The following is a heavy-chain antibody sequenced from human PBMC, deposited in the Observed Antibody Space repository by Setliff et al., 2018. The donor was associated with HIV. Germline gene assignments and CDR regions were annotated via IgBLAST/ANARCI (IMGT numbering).Heavy chain of an antibody. D-gene: IGHD1-26*01. CDR1: GASISSTSYY. V-gene: IGHV4-39*01. CDR2: IYYSGST. CDR3: ARHYNVNYYVRKDFDY. J-gene: IGHJ4*02. Sequence: TSETLSLTCAVSGASISSTSYYWGWVRQPPGKGLEWIGSIYYSGSTYYNPSLKSRLTISVDTSRNQFSLKLSSLTAADTAVYYCARHYNVNYYVRKDFDYWGQGIQVTVSS.